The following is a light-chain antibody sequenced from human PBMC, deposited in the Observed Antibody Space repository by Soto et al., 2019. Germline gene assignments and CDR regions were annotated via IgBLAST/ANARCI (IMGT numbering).Light chain of an antibody. V-gene: IGKV3-15*01. J-gene: IGKJ1*01. CDR1: QSVSGY. Sequence: IVVIKSAGTLCVFKGERVTRSCRASQSVSGYLDWFQQKPGQAPRLVLQRIFIRAIGAPARFSGSGSGTEFTLSICSLQSEDFAVYSCQLYNNLPPPFAEGTKLDI. CDR3: QLYNNLPPP. CDR2: RIF.